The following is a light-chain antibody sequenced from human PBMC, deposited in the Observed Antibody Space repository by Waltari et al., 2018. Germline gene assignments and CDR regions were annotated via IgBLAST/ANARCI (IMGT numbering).Light chain of an antibody. V-gene: IGKV1-39*01. Sequence: DIQMTQSPSSLSASVGDRVTITCRASQSVSTYLNWYQQKPGQAPNLLIYAASSLQSGVPSRFRGSGSGTDFTLTISSLQPEDFATYYCQHSYSTPYTFGQGTKLEIK. CDR3: QHSYSTPYT. CDR1: QSVSTY. CDR2: AAS. J-gene: IGKJ2*01.